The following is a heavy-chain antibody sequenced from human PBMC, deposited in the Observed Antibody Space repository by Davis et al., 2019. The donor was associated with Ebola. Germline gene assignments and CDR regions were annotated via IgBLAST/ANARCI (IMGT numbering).Heavy chain of an antibody. Sequence: SVKVSCKASGYTFTSYGISWVRQAPGQGLEWMGGIIPIFGAQNYAHKFLDRVTITADESTSTAYMELRSLRSDDTAVYYCASLGYCSGGSCYKNTFDIWGQGTMVTVSS. CDR3: ASLGYCSGGSCYKNTFDI. CDR1: GYTFTSYG. D-gene: IGHD2-15*01. V-gene: IGHV1-69*13. J-gene: IGHJ3*02. CDR2: IIPIFGAQ.